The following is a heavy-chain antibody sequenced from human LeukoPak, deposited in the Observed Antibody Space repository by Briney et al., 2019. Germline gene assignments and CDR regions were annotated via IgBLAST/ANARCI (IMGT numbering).Heavy chain of an antibody. CDR3: TTGSVVTAIPRGC. Sequence: GGSLRLSCAVSGFTFSNAWMSWVRQAPGKGLEWVGRIKSKTDGGTTDYAAPVKGRFTISRDDSKNTLYLHMNSLRTEDTAVYYCTTGSVVTAIPRGCWGQGTLVTVSS. J-gene: IGHJ4*02. D-gene: IGHD2-21*02. V-gene: IGHV3-15*01. CDR1: GFTFSNAW. CDR2: IKSKTDGGTT.